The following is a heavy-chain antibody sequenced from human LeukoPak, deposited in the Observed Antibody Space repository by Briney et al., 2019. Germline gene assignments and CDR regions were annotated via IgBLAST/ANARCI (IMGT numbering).Heavy chain of an antibody. D-gene: IGHD3-16*02. CDR1: EFTFSSYA. Sequence: GGSLRLSCAASEFTFSSYAMSWVRQAPGKGLEWVSTIIGNGRRTSYADSVKGRFTISRDNSKNTLYLQMNSLRAEDTAVYYCAKGGSDYIWGSYRPFEYWGQGTLVTVSS. J-gene: IGHJ4*02. CDR2: IIGNGRRT. V-gene: IGHV3-23*01. CDR3: AKGGSDYIWGSYRPFEY.